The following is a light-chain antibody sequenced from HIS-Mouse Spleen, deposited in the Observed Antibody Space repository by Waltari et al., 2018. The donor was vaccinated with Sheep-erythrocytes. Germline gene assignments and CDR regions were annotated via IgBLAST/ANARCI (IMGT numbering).Light chain of an antibody. Sequence: QSALTQPRSVSGSPGKSVTISCTGTSSDVGRYNYVSCYQQHPGKAPKLMIYDVSKRPSGVPDRFSGSKSGNTASLTISGLQAEDEADYYCCSYAGSYNHVFATGTKVTVL. CDR3: CSYAGSYNHV. CDR2: DVS. V-gene: IGLV2-11*01. J-gene: IGLJ1*01. CDR1: SSDVGRYNY.